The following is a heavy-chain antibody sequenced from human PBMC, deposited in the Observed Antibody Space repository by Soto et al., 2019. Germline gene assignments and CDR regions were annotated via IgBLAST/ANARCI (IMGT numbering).Heavy chain of an antibody. J-gene: IGHJ4*02. D-gene: IGHD3-9*01. CDR1: GFTFSSYA. V-gene: IGHV3-23*01. CDR2: ISGSGGST. CDR3: AKKPLRYFDWLSIFDY. Sequence: GGSLRLSCAASGFTFSSYAMSWVRQAPGKGLEWVSAISGSGGSTYYADSVKGRFTISRDNSKNTLYLQMNSLRAEDTAVYYCAKKPLRYFDWLSIFDYWGQGTLVTVSS.